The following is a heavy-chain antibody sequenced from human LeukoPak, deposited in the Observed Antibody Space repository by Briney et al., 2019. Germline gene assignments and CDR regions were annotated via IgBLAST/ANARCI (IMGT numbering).Heavy chain of an antibody. J-gene: IGHJ5*02. CDR2: INHSGST. Sequence: PSETLSLTCAVYGGSFGGYYWSWIRQPPGKGLEWIGEINHSGSTNYNPSLKSRVTISVDTSKNQFSLKLSSVTAADTAVYYCARLNRRLLWFGESPRKFDPWGQGTLVTVSS. CDR1: GGSFGGYY. CDR3: ARLNRRLLWFGESPRKFDP. V-gene: IGHV4-34*01. D-gene: IGHD3-10*01.